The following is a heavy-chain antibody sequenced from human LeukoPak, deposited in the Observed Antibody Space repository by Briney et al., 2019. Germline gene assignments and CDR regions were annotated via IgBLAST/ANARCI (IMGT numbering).Heavy chain of an antibody. Sequence: SVNLSCKACGGTLSSYAISWVRQASGQGLEWMGGILPIFGTANYAQKFQGRVTITADESTSTAYMELSSLRSEDTAVYYCARATQYCSSTSCHLGYWGHGTLVTVSS. D-gene: IGHD2-2*01. V-gene: IGHV1-69*01. J-gene: IGHJ4*01. CDR2: ILPIFGTA. CDR1: GGTLSSYA. CDR3: ARATQYCSSTSCHLGY.